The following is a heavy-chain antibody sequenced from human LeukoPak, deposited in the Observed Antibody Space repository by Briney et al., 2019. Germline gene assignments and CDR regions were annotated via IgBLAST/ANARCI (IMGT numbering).Heavy chain of an antibody. D-gene: IGHD3-22*01. V-gene: IGHV3-73*01. CDR2: IRSKANNYAT. CDR3: TGDNFDSSVKFDY. J-gene: IGHJ4*02. Sequence: GGSLRLSCVVSGFTFSGSAVHWVGQASGKGLEWVGRIRSKANNYATAYAASVKGRFTISRDDSKNTAYLQMNSLKTEDTAVYYCTGDNFDSSVKFDYWGQGTLVTVSS. CDR1: GFTFSGSA.